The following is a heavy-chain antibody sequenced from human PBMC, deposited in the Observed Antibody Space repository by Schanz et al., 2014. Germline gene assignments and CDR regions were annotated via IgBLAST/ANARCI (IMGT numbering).Heavy chain of an antibody. CDR1: GGTFNSYS. Sequence: QVHLVQSGAEVKKPGSSVNISCQTPGGTFNSYSISWLRQGPGQGLEWMGRIIPVIHRPDYAQKFRGRVTITADTSTSTASMELTSLTSDDTAIYFCARESSGIFPGDYFDYWGQGTLVTVSS. CDR2: IIPVIHRP. D-gene: IGHD6-19*01. CDR3: ARESSGIFPGDYFDY. V-gene: IGHV1-69*08. J-gene: IGHJ4*02.